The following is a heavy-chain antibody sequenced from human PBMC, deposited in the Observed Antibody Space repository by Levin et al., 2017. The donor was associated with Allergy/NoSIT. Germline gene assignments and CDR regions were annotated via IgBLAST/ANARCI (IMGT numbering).Heavy chain of an antibody. CDR3: AKVVAATMDTEYFQH. V-gene: IGHV3-23*01. D-gene: IGHD2-15*01. J-gene: IGHJ1*01. CDR1: GFTFSSYA. CDR2: ISGSGGST. Sequence: PGGSLRLSCAASGFTFSSYAMSWVRQAPGKGLEWVSAISGSGGSTYYADSVKGRFTISRDNSKNTLYLQMNSLRAEDTAVYYCAKVVAATMDTEYFQHWGQGTLVTVSS.